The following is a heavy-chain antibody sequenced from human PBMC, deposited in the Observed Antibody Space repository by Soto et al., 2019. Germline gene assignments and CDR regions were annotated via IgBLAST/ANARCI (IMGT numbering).Heavy chain of an antibody. CDR1: GGSISSGGYS. CDR2: IYHSGST. CDR3: ARGGNDLIYYYYGMDV. J-gene: IGHJ6*02. Sequence: SETLSLTCAVSGGSISSGGYSWSWIRQPPGKGLEWIGYIYHSGSTYYNPSLKSRVTVSVDRSKNQFSLKLSSVTAADTAVYYCARGGNDLIYYYYGMDVWGQGTTVTVSS. V-gene: IGHV4-30-2*01. D-gene: IGHD1-1*01.